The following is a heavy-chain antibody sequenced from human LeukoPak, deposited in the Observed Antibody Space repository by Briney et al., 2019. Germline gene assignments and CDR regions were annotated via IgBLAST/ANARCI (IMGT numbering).Heavy chain of an antibody. CDR3: ARRGRYYDSPNSFDY. CDR2: IYYSGST. Sequence: PETLSLTCTVSGGSISSSSYYWGWIRQPPGKGLEWIGSIYYSGSTYYNPSLKSRVTISVDTSKNQFSLKLSSVTAADTAVYYCARRGRYYDSPNSFDYWGQGTLVTVSS. D-gene: IGHD3-22*01. V-gene: IGHV4-39*01. J-gene: IGHJ4*02. CDR1: GGSISSSSYY.